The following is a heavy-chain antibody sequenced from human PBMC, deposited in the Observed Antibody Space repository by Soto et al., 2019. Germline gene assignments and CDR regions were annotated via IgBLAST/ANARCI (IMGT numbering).Heavy chain of an antibody. CDR2: FDPEDVET. CDR3: ATGVLKDYYYYYGMDV. CDR1: GYTLTELS. Sequence: ASVKVSCKVSGYTLTELSMHWVRQAPGKGLEWMGGFDPEDVETIYAQKFQGRVTMTEDTSTDTAYMELSSLRSEDTAVYYCATGVLKDYYYYYGMDVWGQGTTVTVSS. J-gene: IGHJ6*02. V-gene: IGHV1-24*01.